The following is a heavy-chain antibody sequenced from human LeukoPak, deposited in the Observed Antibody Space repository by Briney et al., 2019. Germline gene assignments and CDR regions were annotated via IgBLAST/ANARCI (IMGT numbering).Heavy chain of an antibody. CDR2: INHSGST. CDR1: GGSFSGYY. CDR3: ARGLATVVTP. D-gene: IGHD4-23*01. Sequence: SETLSLTCAVSGGSFSGYYWSWIRQPPGKGLEWIGEINHSGSTNYNPSLKSRVTISVDTSKNQFSLKLSSVTAADTAVYYCARGLATVVTPWGQGTLVTVSS. J-gene: IGHJ4*02. V-gene: IGHV4-34*01.